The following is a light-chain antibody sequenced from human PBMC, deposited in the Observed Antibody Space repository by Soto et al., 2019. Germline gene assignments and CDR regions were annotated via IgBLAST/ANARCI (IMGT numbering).Light chain of an antibody. Sequence: IQMTQSPSTLSASVGDRVTITCRASQSISSWLAWYQQKPGKAPKLLIYKASSLESGVPSRFSGSGSGTEFNLTISSLQPDDFATYYGQQYNRLYTFGQGNNLDIK. V-gene: IGKV1-5*03. CDR1: QSISSW. CDR2: KAS. J-gene: IGKJ2*01. CDR3: QQYNRLYT.